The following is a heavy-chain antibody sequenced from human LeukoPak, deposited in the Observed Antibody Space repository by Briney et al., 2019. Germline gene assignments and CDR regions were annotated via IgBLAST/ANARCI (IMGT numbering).Heavy chain of an antibody. V-gene: IGHV3-30-3*01. Sequence: PGRSLRLSCAASGFTFSSYAMHWVRQAPGKGLEWVAVISYDGSNKYYADSVKGRFTISRDNSKNTLYLQMNSLRAEDTAVYYCARDWCSSTSCLRAYYYGMDVWGQGTTVTVSS. CDR3: ARDWCSSTSCLRAYYYGMDV. J-gene: IGHJ6*02. CDR2: ISYDGSNK. D-gene: IGHD2-2*01. CDR1: GFTFSSYA.